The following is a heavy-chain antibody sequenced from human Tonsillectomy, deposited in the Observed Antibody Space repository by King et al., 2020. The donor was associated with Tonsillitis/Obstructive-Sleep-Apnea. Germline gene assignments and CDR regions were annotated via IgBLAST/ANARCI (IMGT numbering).Heavy chain of an antibody. V-gene: IGHV3-30*04. CDR1: GFTFSSYA. CDR3: ARDARYYDFWSGYYPYYFDY. Sequence: VQLVESGGGVVQPGRSLRLSCAASGFTFSSYAMHWVRQAPGKGLEWVAVISYDGSNKYYADSVKGRFTISRDNSKNTLYLQMNSLRAEDTAVYYCARDARYYDFWSGYYPYYFDYWGQGTLVTVSS. CDR2: ISYDGSNK. J-gene: IGHJ4*02. D-gene: IGHD3-3*01.